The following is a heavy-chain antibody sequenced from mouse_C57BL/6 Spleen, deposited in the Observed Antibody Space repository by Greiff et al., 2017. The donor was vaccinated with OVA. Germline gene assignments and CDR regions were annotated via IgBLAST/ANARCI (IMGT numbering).Heavy chain of an antibody. CDR1: GFNIKNTY. CDR3: ARGDGYYSFDY. D-gene: IGHD2-3*01. V-gene: IGHV14-3*01. CDR2: IDPANGNT. J-gene: IGHJ2*01. Sequence: VQLQQSVAELVRPGASVKLSCTASGFNIKNTYMPWVKQRPEQGLEWIGRIDPANGNTKYAPKFQGKATITADTSSNTAYLQLSSLTSEDTAIYYCARGDGYYSFDYWGKGTTLTVSS.